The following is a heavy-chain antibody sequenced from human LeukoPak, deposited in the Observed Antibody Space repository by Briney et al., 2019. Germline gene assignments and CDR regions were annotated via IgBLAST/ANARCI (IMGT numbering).Heavy chain of an antibody. CDR3: SSEDKYCTTSTCGDF. V-gene: IGHV1-2*02. Sequence: APLKVSCTTSGYTFSDYYIHCVRQAPGQGLEWMGYMIPHSGDTTYAQKFQGRVTMARDTSISAAYLALSGLRSDDTAMYYCSSEDKYCTTSTCGDFWGQGTLVTVSS. CDR2: MIPHSGDT. CDR1: GYTFSDYY. J-gene: IGHJ4*02. D-gene: IGHD2/OR15-2a*01.